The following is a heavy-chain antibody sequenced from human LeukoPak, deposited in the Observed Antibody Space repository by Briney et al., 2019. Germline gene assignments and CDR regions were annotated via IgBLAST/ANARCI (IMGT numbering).Heavy chain of an antibody. D-gene: IGHD4-17*01. CDR3: AKVGAYGDYARHDY. V-gene: IGHV4-34*12. Sequence: PSETLSLTCAVYGGSFSGYFWTWIRQSPGKGLEWIGCMFHSGDTYHNPSLKSRVTISADTSKNQFSLKLTSVTAADTAVYYCAKVGAYGDYARHDYWGQGTLVTVSS. CDR1: GGSFSGYF. CDR2: MFHSGDT. J-gene: IGHJ4*02.